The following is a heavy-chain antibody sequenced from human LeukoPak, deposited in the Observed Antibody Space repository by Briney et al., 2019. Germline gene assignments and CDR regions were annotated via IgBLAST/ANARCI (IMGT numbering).Heavy chain of an antibody. Sequence: SETLSLTCTVSGGSISSYYWSWIRQPPGKGLEGIGYIYYSGRTNYNPSLKSRVTISVDTSKNQFSLKVRSVTAADTAVYYCARLRGYCINDVCSSDRFPDYWRQGTLVTVSS. CDR2: IYYSGRT. CDR3: ARLRGYCINDVCSSDRFPDY. J-gene: IGHJ4*02. D-gene: IGHD2-8*01. CDR1: GGSISSYY. V-gene: IGHV4-59*01.